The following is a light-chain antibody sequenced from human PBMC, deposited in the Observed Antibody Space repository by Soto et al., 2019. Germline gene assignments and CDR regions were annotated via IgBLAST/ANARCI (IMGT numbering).Light chain of an antibody. CDR1: SSNIGSNT. V-gene: IGLV1-44*01. J-gene: IGLJ1*01. Sequence: QSVLTQPPSASGTPGQIVAISCSGSSSNIGSNTVTWYQQLPGTAPKLLIYSTSRRSSGVPGRFSGSKSGASASLSISGLQSEDEADYYCAAWDDRLDVYVFGTGTKGTVL. CDR2: STS. CDR3: AAWDDRLDVYV.